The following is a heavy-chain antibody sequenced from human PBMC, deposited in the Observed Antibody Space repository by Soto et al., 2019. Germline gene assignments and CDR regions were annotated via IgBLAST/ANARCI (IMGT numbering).Heavy chain of an antibody. Sequence: EVQLLDSGGGLVQPGGSLRLSCAASGFTFSGYALTWVRQAPGKGLELVSAISGGGDATFYADSVKGRFTISRDKSKNTLYLQMNTMRAEDTAVYYCERKVAGSTDRPDLWYFDLWGRGTLVPVSS. CDR1: GFTFSGYA. D-gene: IGHD3-10*01. J-gene: IGHJ2*01. V-gene: IGHV3-23*01. CDR2: ISGGGDAT. CDR3: ERKVAGSTDRPDLWYFDL.